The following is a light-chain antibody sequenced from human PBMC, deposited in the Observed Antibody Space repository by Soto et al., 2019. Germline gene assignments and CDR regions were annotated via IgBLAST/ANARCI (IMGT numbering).Light chain of an antibody. J-gene: IGKJ4*01. CDR3: QQYGSSPLT. CDR1: QTVSSSY. Sequence: EIVLTQSPGTLSLSPGERATLSCRASQTVSSSYLAWYRQKPGQAPRLLIYVASSRATGIPDRFSGSGSGTDFTLTISRLDPEDFAVYYCQQYGSSPLTFGGGTKVEI. CDR2: VAS. V-gene: IGKV3-20*01.